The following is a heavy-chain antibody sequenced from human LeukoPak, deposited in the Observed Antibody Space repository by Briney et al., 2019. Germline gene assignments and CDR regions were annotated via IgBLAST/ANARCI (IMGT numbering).Heavy chain of an antibody. CDR2: ISHDGGNK. D-gene: IGHD2-21*02. Sequence: PGTSLRLSCAASGSTFSVYGMHWVRQGPGKGLEWVALISHDGGNKNYTDSVKGRFTISRDNSKNTVYLQMNSLRAEDTAVYYCARVGALAYCGGDCYSGFDYWGQGTLVTVSS. CDR3: ARVGALAYCGGDCYSGFDY. CDR1: GSTFSVYG. V-gene: IGHV3-30*03. J-gene: IGHJ4*02.